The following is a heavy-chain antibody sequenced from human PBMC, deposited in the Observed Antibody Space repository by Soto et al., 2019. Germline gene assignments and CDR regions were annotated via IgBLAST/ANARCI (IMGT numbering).Heavy chain of an antibody. J-gene: IGHJ6*02. D-gene: IGHD2-15*01. Sequence: QVQLVESGGGLVKPGGSLRLSCAASGFTFSDYYMSWIRQAPGKGLEWVSYISSSSSYTNYADSVKGRFTISRDNAKNSLYLQMNSLRAEDTAVYYCARAYCSGGSCSHFHGMDVWGQGTTVTVSS. CDR2: ISSSSSYT. V-gene: IGHV3-11*05. CDR3: ARAYCSGGSCSHFHGMDV. CDR1: GFTFSDYY.